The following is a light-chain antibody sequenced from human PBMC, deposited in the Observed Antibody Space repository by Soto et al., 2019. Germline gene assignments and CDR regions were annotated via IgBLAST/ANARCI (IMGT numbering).Light chain of an antibody. J-gene: IGLJ2*01. CDR2: SND. Sequence: QSVLTQPPSASGTPGQRVSISCSGGSSNIGTNTENCYHHLPGTTPTLLIFSNDERPSVVAVRCSGSKSGTAASLAISGLQSDEEADYYYATWDDSRNGVVFGGGTKLTVL. CDR3: ATWDDSRNGVV. V-gene: IGLV1-44*01. CDR1: SSNIGTNT.